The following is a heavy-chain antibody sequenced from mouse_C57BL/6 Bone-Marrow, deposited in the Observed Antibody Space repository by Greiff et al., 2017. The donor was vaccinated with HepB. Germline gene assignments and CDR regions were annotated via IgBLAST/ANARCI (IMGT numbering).Heavy chain of an antibody. CDR2: IDPSDSYT. J-gene: IGHJ1*03. CDR1: GYTFTSYW. V-gene: IGHV1-50*01. Sequence: QVQLQQPGAELVKPGASVKLSCKASGYTFTSYWMQWVKQRPGQGLEWIGEIDPSDSYTNYNQKFKGKATLTVDTSSSTAYMQLSSLTSEDSAVYYGATYYGSPWYFDVWGTGTTVTVSS. D-gene: IGHD1-1*01. CDR3: ATYYGSPWYFDV.